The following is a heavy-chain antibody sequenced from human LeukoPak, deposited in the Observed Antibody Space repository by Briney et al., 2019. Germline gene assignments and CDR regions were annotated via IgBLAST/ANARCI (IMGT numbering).Heavy chain of an antibody. V-gene: IGHV1-46*01. CDR2: INPSGGST. Sequence: ASAKVSCKASGYTFTSYYMHWVRQAPGQGLEWMGIINPSGGSTSYAQKFQGRVTMTRDTSASTVYMELSSLRSEDTAVYYCAREHGDYLLDYWGQGTLVTVSS. J-gene: IGHJ4*02. D-gene: IGHD4-17*01. CDR3: AREHGDYLLDY. CDR1: GYTFTSYY.